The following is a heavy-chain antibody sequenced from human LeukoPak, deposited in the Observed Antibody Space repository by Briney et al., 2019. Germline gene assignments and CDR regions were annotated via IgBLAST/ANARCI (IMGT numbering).Heavy chain of an antibody. CDR3: AGAGIAVAGNAEYFQH. CDR1: GYSFTTYW. J-gene: IGHJ1*01. Sequence: GESLKISCKGSGYSFTTYWITWVRQMPGKGLEWMGRIDPSDSYTNYSPSFQGHVTISADKSISTAYLQWSSLKASDTAMYYCAGAGIAVAGNAEYFQHWGQGTLVTVSS. V-gene: IGHV5-10-1*01. CDR2: IDPSDSYT. D-gene: IGHD6-19*01.